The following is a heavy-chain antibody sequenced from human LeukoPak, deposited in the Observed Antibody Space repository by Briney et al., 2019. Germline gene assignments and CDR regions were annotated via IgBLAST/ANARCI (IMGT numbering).Heavy chain of an antibody. J-gene: IGHJ6*03. Sequence: PSETLSLTCAVYGGSFSGYYWSWIRQPPGKGLEWSGEINHSGSTNYNPSLKSRAPISVDTSKNQFSLKLSSVTAADTGVYYCARGSPPYEQPSLGYYYMDVWGKGTTVSVCS. CDR1: GGSFSGYY. D-gene: IGHD3-3*01. CDR3: ARGSPPYEQPSLGYYYMDV. V-gene: IGHV4-34*01. CDR2: INHSGST.